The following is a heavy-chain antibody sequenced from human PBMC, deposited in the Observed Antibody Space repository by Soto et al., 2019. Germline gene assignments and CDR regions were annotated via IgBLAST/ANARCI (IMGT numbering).Heavy chain of an antibody. CDR2: IVDGGSED. Sequence: QVQLVESGGGVVQPGRSLRLSCAASGFAFSGHGMHWVRQAPGKGLEWLAVIVDGGSEDHYADSMRGRFTISRDNSKNILYLEMNNLRVEDTAVYYCARDDLYEDNGLDSWGQGTLVTVSP. D-gene: IGHD3-3*01. J-gene: IGHJ5*01. CDR1: GFAFSGHG. CDR3: ARDDLYEDNGLDS. V-gene: IGHV3-33*01.